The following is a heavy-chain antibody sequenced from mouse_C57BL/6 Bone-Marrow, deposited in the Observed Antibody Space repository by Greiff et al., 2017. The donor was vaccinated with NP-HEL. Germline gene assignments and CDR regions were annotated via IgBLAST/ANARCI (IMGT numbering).Heavy chain of an antibody. CDR2: ISNGGGST. J-gene: IGHJ1*03. CDR3: ARPSWDWYFDV. V-gene: IGHV5-12*01. D-gene: IGHD4-1*01. CDR1: GFTFSDYY. Sequence: DVKLVESGGGLVQPGGSLKLSCAASGFTFSDYYMYWVRQTPEKRLEWVAYISNGGGSTYYPDTVKGRFTISRDNSKNTLYLQMSRLKSEDTAMYYCARPSWDWYFDVWGTGTTVTVSS.